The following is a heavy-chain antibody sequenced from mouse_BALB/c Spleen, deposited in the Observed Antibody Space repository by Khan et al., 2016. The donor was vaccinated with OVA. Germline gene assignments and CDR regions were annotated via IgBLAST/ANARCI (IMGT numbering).Heavy chain of an antibody. D-gene: IGHD1-1*01. J-gene: IGHJ3*01. V-gene: IGHV5-12-1*01. Sequence: EVELVESGGGLVKPGGSLKLSCAASGFAFSSYDMSWVRQTPEKMLEWVAYISSGGGSTYYPDTVKGRFTISRDNAKNTLYLQMSSLKSEDTAMYYCARHDGTTGTWFAYWGQGTLVTVSA. CDR3: ARHDGTTGTWFAY. CDR2: ISSGGGST. CDR1: GFAFSSYD.